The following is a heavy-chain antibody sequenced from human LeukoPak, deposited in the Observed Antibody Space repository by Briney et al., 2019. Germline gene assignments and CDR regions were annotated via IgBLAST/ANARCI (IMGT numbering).Heavy chain of an antibody. CDR2: ISPTGAST. J-gene: IGHJ4*02. D-gene: IGHD3-9*01. CDR1: TFTFSRYA. V-gene: IGHV3-23*01. CDR3: AKGRPRYFDWLPFDY. Sequence: GGSLRLSCAASTFTFSRYAMAWVRQAPGKGLEWVSAISPTGASTYYADSVKGRFTISRDNSKNTLYLQMNSLRAEDTAVYYCAKGRPRYFDWLPFDYWGQGTLVTVSS.